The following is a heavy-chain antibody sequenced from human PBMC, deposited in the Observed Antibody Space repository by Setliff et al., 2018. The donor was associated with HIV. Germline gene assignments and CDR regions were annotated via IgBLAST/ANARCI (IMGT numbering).Heavy chain of an antibody. Sequence: ASVKVSCKASGYIFTDYYIHWVRQAPGQGLEWMGILNPSEGTTSFAQKFQGRVTMTRDTSTSTVYMDLSSLRADDTAVYYCVRGYRSAWNSWFDAWGQGTRVTVS. V-gene: IGHV1-46*01. CDR1: GYIFTDYY. CDR3: VRGYRSAWNSWFDA. D-gene: IGHD6-19*01. CDR2: LNPSEGTT. J-gene: IGHJ5*02.